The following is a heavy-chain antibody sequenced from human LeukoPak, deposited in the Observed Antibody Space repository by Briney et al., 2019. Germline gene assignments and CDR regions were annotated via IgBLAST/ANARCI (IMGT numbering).Heavy chain of an antibody. J-gene: IGHJ3*02. D-gene: IGHD2-8*01. CDR2: IKEDGSDK. CDR3: ASDSRYSTNYDGRGDAFDI. CDR1: GFTFSGYW. V-gene: IGHV3-7*01. Sequence: GGSLRLSCAASGFTFSGYWMTWVRQVPGKGLEWVANIKEDGSDKYYVDSVKGRFTISRDSAQNSLHLQMNSLRAEDTAVYYCASDSRYSTNYDGRGDAFDIWGQGTMVTVSS.